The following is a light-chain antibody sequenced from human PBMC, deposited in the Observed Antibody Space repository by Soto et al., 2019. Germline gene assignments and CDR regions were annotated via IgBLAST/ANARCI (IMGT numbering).Light chain of an antibody. V-gene: IGKV3-20*01. CDR3: QQYGNSPAIT. J-gene: IGKJ5*01. Sequence: EIVLTQSPGTLSLSPGERATLSCRASQSVTGSYLAWYQQKPGQAPRLLIYAASSRATGIPDRFSGSGSGTDFTLTVSRLEPEDFAVYYCQQYGNSPAITFGQGTRLDMK. CDR2: AAS. CDR1: QSVTGSY.